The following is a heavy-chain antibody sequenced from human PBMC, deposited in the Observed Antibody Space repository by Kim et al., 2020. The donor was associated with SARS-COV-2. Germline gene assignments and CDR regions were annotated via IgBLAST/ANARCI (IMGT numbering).Heavy chain of an antibody. D-gene: IGHD3-9*01. J-gene: IGHJ5*02. Sequence: SETLSLTCTVSGGSISSSSYYWGWIRQPPGKGLEWTGSIYYSGRTYYNPSLKSRVTISVDTSKNQFSLKLSSVTAADTAVYYCARRVAGTAYYDILTGYFSGEDWFDPWGQGTLVTVSS. V-gene: IGHV4-39*01. CDR3: ARRVAGTAYYDILTGYFSGEDWFDP. CDR2: IYYSGRT. CDR1: GGSISSSSYY.